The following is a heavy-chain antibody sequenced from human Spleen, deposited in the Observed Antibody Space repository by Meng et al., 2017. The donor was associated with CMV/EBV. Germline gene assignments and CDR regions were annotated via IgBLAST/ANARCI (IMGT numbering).Heavy chain of an antibody. D-gene: IGHD5-18*01. V-gene: IGHV4-34*01. J-gene: IGHJ4*02. Sequence: QVQLQQWGAGLLKPSETLSLTCAVYGGPFSGYYWSWIRQPPGKGLEWIGEINHSGGTNYNPSLKSRVTISVDTSKNQFSLKLSSVTAADTAVYYCAGGIGYSYGNGDYWGQGTLVTVSS. CDR2: INHSGGT. CDR1: GGPFSGYY. CDR3: AGGIGYSYGNGDY.